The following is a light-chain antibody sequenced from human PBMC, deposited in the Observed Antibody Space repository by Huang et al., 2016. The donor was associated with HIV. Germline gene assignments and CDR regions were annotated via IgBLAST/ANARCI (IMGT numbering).Light chain of an antibody. Sequence: EIVMTQSPATLSVSPGETATLSCRASKTVYTNLAWYQQKPGQAPRLLIYGASTRTTGIPGRFIGGGFGTEFTLTISTPQSEDFAVYYCQQYYDWPPITFGQGTRVDIK. V-gene: IGKV3-15*01. CDR3: QQYYDWPPIT. CDR2: GAS. CDR1: KTVYTN. J-gene: IGKJ5*01.